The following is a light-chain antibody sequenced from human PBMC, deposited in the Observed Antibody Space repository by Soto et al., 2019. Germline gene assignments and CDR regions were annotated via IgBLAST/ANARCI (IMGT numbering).Light chain of an antibody. Sequence: DIQMTQSPSTLSASLGDRVTITCRASQSISTWLAWYQQKPGKAPKLLIYSASDLESGVPSRFSGSGSGTEFTLTISSLQPDDFATYYCQQYNSYSRTFGQGTKVDI. CDR2: SAS. CDR3: QQYNSYSRT. CDR1: QSISTW. J-gene: IGKJ1*01. V-gene: IGKV1-5*03.